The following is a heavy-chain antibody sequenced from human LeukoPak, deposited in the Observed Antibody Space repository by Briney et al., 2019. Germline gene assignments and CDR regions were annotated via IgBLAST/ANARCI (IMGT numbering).Heavy chain of an antibody. Sequence: SQTLSLTCAITRDTVSTNSAAWNWIRQTPSSGLEWLGRTYYRSKWYNDYAVSVKSRIAINPDTSKNQFSLQLNSVTPEDTAVYYCARDPRIALPGHPYFDYWGQGTLVTVSS. CDR1: RDTVSTNSAA. J-gene: IGHJ4*02. CDR3: ARDPRIALPGHPYFDY. V-gene: IGHV6-1*01. CDR2: TYYRSKWYN. D-gene: IGHD6-19*01.